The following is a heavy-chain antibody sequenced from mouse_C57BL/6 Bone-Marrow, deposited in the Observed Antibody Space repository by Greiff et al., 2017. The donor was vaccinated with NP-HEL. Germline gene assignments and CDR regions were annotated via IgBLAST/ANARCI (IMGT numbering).Heavy chain of an antibody. J-gene: IGHJ2*01. CDR2: IYPRSGNT. V-gene: IGHV1-81*01. CDR1: GYTFTSYG. Sequence: VQLQQSGAELARPGASVKLSCKASGYTFTSYGISWVKQRTGQGLEWIGEIYPRSGNTYYNEKFKGKATLTADKSSSTAYMELRSLTSEDSAVYFCAREGPGYWGQGTTLTVSS. D-gene: IGHD3-3*01. CDR3: AREGPGY.